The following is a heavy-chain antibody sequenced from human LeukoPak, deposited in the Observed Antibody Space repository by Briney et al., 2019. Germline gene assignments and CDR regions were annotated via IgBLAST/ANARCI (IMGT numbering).Heavy chain of an antibody. CDR2: IYHSGST. J-gene: IGHJ5*02. D-gene: IGHD2-2*02. V-gene: IGHV4-38-2*01. CDR3: ASHYCSSTSCYNLNWFAP. CDR1: GYSISSGYY. Sequence: SETLSLTCAVSGYSISSGYYWGWIRQPPGKGVEWIGSIYHSGSTYYNPSLKRRATISVDTSKNQFSLKLSSVTAADTAVYYCASHYCSSTSCYNLNWFAPWGQGTLVTVSS.